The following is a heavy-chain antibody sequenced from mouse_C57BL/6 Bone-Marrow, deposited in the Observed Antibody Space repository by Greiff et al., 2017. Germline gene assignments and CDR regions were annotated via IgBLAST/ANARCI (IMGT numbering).Heavy chain of an antibody. D-gene: IGHD3-1*01. V-gene: IGHV1-82*01. J-gene: IGHJ2*01. CDR2: LYPGDEGT. Sequence: QVQLPQSGPELVKPGASVKISCKASGYAFSSSWMNWVEQRPGTGLEWIGRLYPGDEGTTYNGKVKGKATLTADKSSRTAYMPLSSPTSEDSSVYICARAHSSDYWGKGTTLTVSS. CDR3: ARAHSSDY. CDR1: GYAFSSSW.